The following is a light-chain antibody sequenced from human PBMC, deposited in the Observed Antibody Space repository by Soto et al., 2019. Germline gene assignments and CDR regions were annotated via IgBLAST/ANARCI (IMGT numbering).Light chain of an antibody. Sequence: LAWXQQKLGXAPKXXXDKXSRLENGGPSRFSGSGSGTEFTLTISSLHPHYFSTYYCQQYNSDSGTFGQGTKVDI. CDR2: KXS. CDR3: QQYNSDSGT. J-gene: IGKJ2*01. V-gene: IGKV1-5*01.